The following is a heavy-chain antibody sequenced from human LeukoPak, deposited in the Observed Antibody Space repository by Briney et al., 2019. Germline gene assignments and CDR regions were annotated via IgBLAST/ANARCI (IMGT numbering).Heavy chain of an antibody. D-gene: IGHD6-13*01. Sequence: GESLKISCKGSGYSFTSYWLGWVRPMPGKGLGWMGIFYPGYSDTRYSPSFQGQVTISADKSINTAYLQWSSLKASDTAMYYCARTGGYSSSWYRSYYYYYYMDVWGKGTTVTVSS. CDR2: FYPGYSDT. J-gene: IGHJ6*03. CDR3: ARTGGYSSSWYRSYYYYYYMDV. CDR1: GYSFTSYW. V-gene: IGHV5-51*01.